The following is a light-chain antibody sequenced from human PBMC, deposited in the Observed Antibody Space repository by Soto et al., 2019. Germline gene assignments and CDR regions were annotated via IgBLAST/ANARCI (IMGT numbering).Light chain of an antibody. CDR1: QSINSW. J-gene: IGKJ4*01. CDR3: QQYGSSPLT. V-gene: IGKV1-5*01. Sequence: DIQMTQSPSTLSASVGDRVTVTCRASQSINSWLAWYQQKPGKPPRLLIYAASSLQSGVPSRFSGSGSGTDFTLTISRLEPENFAVYYCQQYGSSPLTFGGGTKVDI. CDR2: AAS.